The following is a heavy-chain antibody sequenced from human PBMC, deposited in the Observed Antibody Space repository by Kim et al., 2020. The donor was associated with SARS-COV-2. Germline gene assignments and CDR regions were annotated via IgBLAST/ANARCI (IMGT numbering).Heavy chain of an antibody. J-gene: IGHJ3*02. CDR3: ARYLGGEGAFDI. V-gene: IGHV4-4*09. Sequence: NPSLNSRGTISLDSSKNQFSRKLTSVTAADTAVYYCARYLGGEGAFDIWGQGTIVTVSS. D-gene: IGHD3-9*01.